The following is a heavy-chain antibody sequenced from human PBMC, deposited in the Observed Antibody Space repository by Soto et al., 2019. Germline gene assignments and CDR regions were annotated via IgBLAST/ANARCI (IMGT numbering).Heavy chain of an antibody. CDR2: IIPIFGTA. CDR3: ARDYFYYDSSGLDY. J-gene: IGHJ4*02. D-gene: IGHD3-22*01. V-gene: IGHV1-69*13. CDR1: GYTFTSYA. Sequence: SVKVSCKASGYTFTSYAISWVRQAPGQGLEWMGGIIPIFGTANYAQKFQGRVTITADESTSTAYMELSSLRSEDTAVYYCARDYFYYDSSGLDYWGQGTLVTVSS.